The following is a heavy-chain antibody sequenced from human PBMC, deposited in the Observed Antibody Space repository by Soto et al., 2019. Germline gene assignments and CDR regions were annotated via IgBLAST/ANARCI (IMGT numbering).Heavy chain of an antibody. J-gene: IGHJ5*02. CDR3: ATTNWNHNWFDP. V-gene: IGHV4-34*01. D-gene: IGHD1-1*01. CDR1: GGSFSGYY. Sequence: SETLSLTCAVFGGSFSGYYWSWIRQPPGKGLEWIGDINHRGSTNYNPSLKSRVTISVDTSKNQFSLKLSSVTASDTAVYFCATTNWNHNWFDPWGQGTLVTVSS. CDR2: INHRGST.